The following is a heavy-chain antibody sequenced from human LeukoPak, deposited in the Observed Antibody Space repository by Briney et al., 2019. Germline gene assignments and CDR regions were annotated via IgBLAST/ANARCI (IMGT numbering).Heavy chain of an antibody. Sequence: ASVKVSCEASGYTFTGYYMHWVRQAPGQGLEWMGWINPNSGRTNYAQKFQGRVTMTGDTSISTAYMELTRLTSDDTAVYYCARGTYYDSSAYSGVRLFDYWGQGTLVTVSS. J-gene: IGHJ4*02. CDR1: GYTFTGYY. D-gene: IGHD3-22*01. CDR2: INPNSGRT. CDR3: ARGTYYDSSAYSGVRLFDY. V-gene: IGHV1-2*02.